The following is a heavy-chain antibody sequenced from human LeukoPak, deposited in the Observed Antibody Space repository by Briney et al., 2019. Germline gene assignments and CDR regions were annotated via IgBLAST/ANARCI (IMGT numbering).Heavy chain of an antibody. V-gene: IGHV3-74*01. Sequence: GGSLRLSCAASGFTFSNYWMHWVRQAPGKGLVWVSRINTDGSSTSYADSVKGRFTISRDNAKNTLYLQMNSLRAEDTAVYYCARFSILAGYYPYFDYWGQGTLVTVSS. J-gene: IGHJ4*02. CDR3: ARFSILAGYYPYFDY. CDR1: GFTFSNYW. D-gene: IGHD3-9*01. CDR2: INTDGSST.